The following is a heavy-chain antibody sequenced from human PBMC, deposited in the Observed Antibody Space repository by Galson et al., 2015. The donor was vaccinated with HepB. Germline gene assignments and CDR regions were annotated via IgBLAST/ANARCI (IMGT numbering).Heavy chain of an antibody. CDR2: ISSSGSAM. V-gene: IGHV3-48*04. J-gene: IGHJ3*02. CDR1: GFTFTNYG. D-gene: IGHD1-26*01. Sequence: SLRLSCAASGFTFTNYGMHWVRQAPGKGLEWVSYISSSGSAMYYADSVKGRFTISRDNAKNSLYLQMNSLRAEDTAVYYCARDREGSYPNDAFDIGGQGTMVTVSS. CDR3: ARDREGSYPNDAFDI.